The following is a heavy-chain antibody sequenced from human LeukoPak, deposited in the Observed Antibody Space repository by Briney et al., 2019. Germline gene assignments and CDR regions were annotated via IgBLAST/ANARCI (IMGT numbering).Heavy chain of an antibody. J-gene: IGHJ4*02. CDR1: GGSFSGYY. V-gene: IGHV4-34*01. Sequence: SETLSLTCAVYGGSFSGYYWSWIRQPPGKGLEWIGEINHSGSTNYNPSLKSRVTISVDTSKNQFSLKLSSVTAADTAVYYCARDRFLYWRYDYRGEGFDYWGQGTLVTVSS. D-gene: IGHD5-12*01. CDR3: ARDRFLYWRYDYRGEGFDY. CDR2: INHSGST.